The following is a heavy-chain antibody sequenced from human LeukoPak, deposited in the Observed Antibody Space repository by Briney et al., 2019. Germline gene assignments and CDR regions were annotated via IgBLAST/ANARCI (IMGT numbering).Heavy chain of an antibody. CDR2: INHSGST. D-gene: IGHD6-13*01. V-gene: IGHV4-34*01. CDR1: GGSFSGYY. Sequence: PSETLSLTCAVYGGSFSGYYWSWIRQPPGNGLEWIGEINHSGSTNYNPSLKSRVTISVDTSKNQFSLKLSSVTAADTAVYYCARGVAAAGTLGVSAAFNWFDPWGQGTLVTVSS. J-gene: IGHJ5*02. CDR3: ARGVAAAGTLGVSAAFNWFDP.